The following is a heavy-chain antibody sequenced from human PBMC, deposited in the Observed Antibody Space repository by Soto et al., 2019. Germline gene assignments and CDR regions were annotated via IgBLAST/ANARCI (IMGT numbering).Heavy chain of an antibody. CDR2: ISGGAGST. D-gene: IGHD3-22*01. CDR3: AKGVEAAYYYGSSGYYGFDY. V-gene: IGHV3-23*01. Sequence: SGGSLRLSCAASGFTFSSYAMSWVRQSPGKGLEWVSAISGGAGSTNYADSVKGRFTISRDNSKNTVSLQMNSLRAEDTAVYYCAKGVEAAYYYGSSGYYGFDYWGQGTLVTVSS. J-gene: IGHJ4*02. CDR1: GFTFSSYA.